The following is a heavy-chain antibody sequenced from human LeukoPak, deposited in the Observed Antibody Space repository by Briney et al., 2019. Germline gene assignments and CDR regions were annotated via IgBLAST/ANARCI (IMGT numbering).Heavy chain of an antibody. V-gene: IGHV3-21*01. CDR3: ARDLWATRDNWFDP. CDR2: ISSSSSYI. D-gene: IGHD2-2*01. CDR1: GFTFGSYE. J-gene: IGHJ5*02. Sequence: GGSLRLSCAASGFTFGSYEMNWVRQAPGKGLEWVSSISSSSSYIYYADSVKGRFTISRDNAKNSLYLQMNSLRAEDTAVYYCARDLWATRDNWFDPWGQGPLVTVSS.